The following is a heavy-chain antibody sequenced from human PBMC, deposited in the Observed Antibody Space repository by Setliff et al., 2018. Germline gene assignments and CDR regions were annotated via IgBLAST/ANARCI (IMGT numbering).Heavy chain of an antibody. V-gene: IGHV1-18*01. CDR2: ISAYNGNT. CDR3: ARETLNYNFWSGYYRYYYYGMDV. D-gene: IGHD3-3*01. J-gene: IGHJ6*02. CDR1: GYTFTSYG. Sequence: ASVKVSCKASGYTFTSYGISWVRQAPGQGLEWMGWISAYNGNTNYAQKLQGRVTMTTDTSTSTAYMELRSLRSDDTAVYYCARETLNYNFWSGYYRYYYYGMDVWGQGTTVTVSS.